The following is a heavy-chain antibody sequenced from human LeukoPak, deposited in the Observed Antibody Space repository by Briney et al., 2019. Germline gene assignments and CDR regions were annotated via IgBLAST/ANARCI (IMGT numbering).Heavy chain of an antibody. CDR2: IRSKANSYAT. J-gene: IGHJ6*02. CDR3: TATTQEEWFLGDYYYYYGMDV. CDR1: GFTFSGSA. D-gene: IGHD3-3*01. Sequence: GGSLRLSCAASGFTFSGSAMHWVRQASGKGLEWVGRIRSKANSYATAYAASVKGRFTISRDDSKNTAYLQMNSLKTEDTAVYYCTATTQEEWFLGDYYYYYGMDVWGQGTTVTVSS. V-gene: IGHV3-73*01.